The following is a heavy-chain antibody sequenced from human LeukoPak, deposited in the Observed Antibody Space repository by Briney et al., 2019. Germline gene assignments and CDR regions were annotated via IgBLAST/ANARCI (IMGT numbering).Heavy chain of an antibody. Sequence: ASVKVSRKASGYTFTSYYMHWVRQAPGQGLEWMGIINPSGGSTSYAQKFQGRVTMTRDMSTSTVYMELSSLRSEDTAVYYCARGVTVTHWADYWGQGTLVTVSS. J-gene: IGHJ4*02. D-gene: IGHD4-17*01. V-gene: IGHV1-46*01. CDR2: INPSGGST. CDR1: GYTFTSYY. CDR3: ARGVTVTHWADY.